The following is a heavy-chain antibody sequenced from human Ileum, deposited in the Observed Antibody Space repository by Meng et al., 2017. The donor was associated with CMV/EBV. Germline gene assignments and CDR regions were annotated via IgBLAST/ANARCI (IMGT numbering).Heavy chain of an antibody. CDR1: GFTFSNYG. J-gene: IGHJ6*02. Sequence: GESLKISCAASGFTFSNYGMYWVRQAPGKGLEWVTMIRYDGSSEFYAESVKGRFTISRDNSKNTLYLQMNGLRADDTAVYYCAKDLRVAAAGTLYYGMDVWGQGTTVTVSS. CDR2: IRYDGSSE. CDR3: AKDLRVAAAGTLYYGMDV. V-gene: IGHV3-30*02. D-gene: IGHD6-13*01.